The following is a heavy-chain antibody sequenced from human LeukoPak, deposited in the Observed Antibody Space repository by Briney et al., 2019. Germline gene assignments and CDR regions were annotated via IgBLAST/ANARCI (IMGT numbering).Heavy chain of an antibody. V-gene: IGHV3-53*04. CDR1: GFTVSTNC. D-gene: IGHD5-18*01. J-gene: IGHJ4*02. Sequence: GGSLRLSCAASGFTVSTNCMTWVRQAPGKGLEWVSTIYSGGTTYYADSVVGRFTISRHNSRNTLYLQMNSLRAEDTAVYYCARVDTVMAYYFDLWGQGTLVTVSS. CDR3: ARVDTVMAYYFDL. CDR2: IYSGGTT.